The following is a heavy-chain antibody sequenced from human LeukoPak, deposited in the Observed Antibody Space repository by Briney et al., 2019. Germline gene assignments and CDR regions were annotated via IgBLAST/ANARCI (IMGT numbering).Heavy chain of an antibody. V-gene: IGHV3-53*04. CDR1: GFTVSTNC. D-gene: IGHD5-18*01. J-gene: IGHJ4*02. Sequence: GGSLRLSCAASGFTVSTNCMTWVRQAPGKGLEWVSTIYSGGTTYYADSVVGRFTISRHNSRNTLYLQMNSLRAEDTAVYYCARVDTVMAYYFDLWGQGTLVTVSS. CDR3: ARVDTVMAYYFDL. CDR2: IYSGGTT.